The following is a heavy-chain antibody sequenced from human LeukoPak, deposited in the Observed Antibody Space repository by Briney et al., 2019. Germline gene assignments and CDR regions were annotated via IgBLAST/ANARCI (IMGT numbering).Heavy chain of an antibody. CDR3: ARGLPYSSSWYWFDL. Sequence: SETLSLTCAVYGGSFSGYYWSWIRQPPGKGLEWIGEINHSGSTNYNPSLKSRVTISVDTSKNQFSLKLSSVTAADTAVYYCARGLPYSSSWYWFDLWGQGTLVTVSS. CDR1: GGSFSGYY. D-gene: IGHD6-13*01. CDR2: INHSGST. J-gene: IGHJ5*02. V-gene: IGHV4-34*01.